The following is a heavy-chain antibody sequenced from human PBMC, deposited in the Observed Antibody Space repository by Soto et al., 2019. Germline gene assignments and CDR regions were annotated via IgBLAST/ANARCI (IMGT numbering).Heavy chain of an antibody. V-gene: IGHV4-31*03. CDR1: GGSISSGGYY. J-gene: IGHJ2*01. Sequence: QVQLQESGPGLVKPSQTLSLTCTVSGGSISSGGYYWSWIRQHPGKGLEWIGYIYYSGSTYYNPSLKGRVTRSVDTSKNQFSLKLNSVTAADTAVYYCARGLGDYKFWYFDLWGRGTLVTVSS. D-gene: IGHD4-17*01. CDR3: ARGLGDYKFWYFDL. CDR2: IYYSGST.